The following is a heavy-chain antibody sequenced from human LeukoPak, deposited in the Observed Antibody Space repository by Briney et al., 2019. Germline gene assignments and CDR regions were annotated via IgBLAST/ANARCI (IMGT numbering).Heavy chain of an antibody. CDR2: IIPIFGTA. D-gene: IGHD2-2*01. Sequence: SVKVSCKASGGTFSSYAISWVRQAPGQGLEWMGGIIPIFGTANYAQKFQGGVTITADESTSTAYMELSSLRSEDTAVYYRARDGRYCSSTSCTRGWFDPWGQGTLVTVSS. J-gene: IGHJ5*02. CDR1: GGTFSSYA. CDR3: ARDGRYCSSTSCTRGWFDP. V-gene: IGHV1-69*13.